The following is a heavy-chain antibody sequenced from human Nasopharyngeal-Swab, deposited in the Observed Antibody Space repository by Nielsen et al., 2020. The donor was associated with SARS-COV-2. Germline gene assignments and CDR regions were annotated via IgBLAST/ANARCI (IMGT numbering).Heavy chain of an antibody. D-gene: IGHD4-17*01. Sequence: WIRQPPGKGLEWVSVIYSGGSTYYADSVKGRFTISRDNSKNTLYLQMNSLRAEDTDVYYCARDQYGDYGDYWGQGTLVTVSS. CDR2: IYSGGST. CDR3: ARDQYGDYGDY. V-gene: IGHV3-53*01. J-gene: IGHJ4*02.